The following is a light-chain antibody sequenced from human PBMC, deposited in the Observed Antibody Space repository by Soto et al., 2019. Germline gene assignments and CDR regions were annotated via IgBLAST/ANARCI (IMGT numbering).Light chain of an antibody. J-gene: IGLJ1*01. CDR1: SSDVGSYNL. CDR3: CSYAGSSTFYV. V-gene: IGLV2-23*01. Sequence: QSVLTQSASVSGSPGQSITISCTGTSSDVGSYNLVSWYQQHPGKAPKLMIYEGSKRPSGVSNRFSGSKSGNTASLTISGLQAEDGADYYCCSYAGSSTFYVFGTGTKVTVL. CDR2: EGS.